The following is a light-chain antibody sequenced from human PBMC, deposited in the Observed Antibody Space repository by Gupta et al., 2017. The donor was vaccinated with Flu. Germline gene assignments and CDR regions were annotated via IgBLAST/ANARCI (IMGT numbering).Light chain of an antibody. CDR3: QQYDNSPGT. J-gene: IGKJ1*01. CDR1: QSVNSHY. CDR2: AAS. Sequence: EIVLTQSPDTVSLSPGERATLSCRAGQSVNSHYLAWYQQKPGRAPRLLIYAASTRATGIPDRFSGSGSGTEFTLTISSLEAEDLAVYFCQQYDNSPGTFGRGTKVEIK. V-gene: IGKV3-20*01.